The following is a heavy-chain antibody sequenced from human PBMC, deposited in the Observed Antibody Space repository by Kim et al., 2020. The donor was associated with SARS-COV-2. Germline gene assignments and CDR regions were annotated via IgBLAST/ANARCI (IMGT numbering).Heavy chain of an antibody. CDR1: GFTFSSYW. Sequence: GGSLRLSCAASGFTFSSYWMSWVRQAPGKGLEWVANIKQDGSEKYYVDSVKGRYTISRDNAKNSLYLQMNSLRAEDMAVYYCAGDFHITMVQGVIIKMNYYMDDWGKGTTVTVSS. CDR2: IKQDGSEK. V-gene: IGHV3-7*01. D-gene: IGHD3-10*01. J-gene: IGHJ6*03. CDR3: AGDFHITMVQGVIIKMNYYMDD.